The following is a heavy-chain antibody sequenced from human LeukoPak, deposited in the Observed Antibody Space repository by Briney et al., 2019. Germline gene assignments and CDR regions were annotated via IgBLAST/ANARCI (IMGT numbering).Heavy chain of an antibody. CDR1: GGSISSGGYY. Sequence: LSLTCTVSGGSISSGGYYWSWIRQHPGKGLEWVSGISWNSGSIDYADSVKGRFTISRDNAKNTLYLQMNSLRAEDTAVYYCAKGGIIAVAGPLGFDYWGQGTLVTVSS. CDR3: AKGGIIAVAGPLGFDY. J-gene: IGHJ4*02. CDR2: ISWNSGSI. V-gene: IGHV3-11*01. D-gene: IGHD6-13*01.